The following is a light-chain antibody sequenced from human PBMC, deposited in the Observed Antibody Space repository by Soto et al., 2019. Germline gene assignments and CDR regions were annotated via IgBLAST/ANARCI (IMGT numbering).Light chain of an antibody. CDR1: VFNIGGNY. CDR3: AAWDDSLSGGV. CDR2: RND. V-gene: IGLV1-47*01. J-gene: IGLJ2*01. Sequence: QSVLTQPPSVSGTPGQRVTISCSGSVFNIGGNYVYWYQQLPGTAPKVLIYRNDQRPSGGPDRFSASKSGTSASLAISGLRSEDEADYFCAAWDDSLSGGVFGGGTKLTVL.